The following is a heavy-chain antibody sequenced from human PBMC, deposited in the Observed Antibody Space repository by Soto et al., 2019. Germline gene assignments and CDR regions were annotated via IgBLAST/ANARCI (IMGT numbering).Heavy chain of an antibody. V-gene: IGHV1-46*01. J-gene: IGHJ1*01. D-gene: IGHD2-15*01. CDR1: GYIFTAYS. Sequence: QVQLVQSGAEVKKPGASVKVSCKASGYIFTAYSMHWVRQAPGQGLEWMGVVNPSGGSTNYAQKFHGRITMIRDTSTSTVYMDLSSLTSEDTAVYYCAREENCSDGICYSEYFQRWGQGTLVTVSS. CDR2: VNPSGGST. CDR3: AREENCSDGICYSEYFQR.